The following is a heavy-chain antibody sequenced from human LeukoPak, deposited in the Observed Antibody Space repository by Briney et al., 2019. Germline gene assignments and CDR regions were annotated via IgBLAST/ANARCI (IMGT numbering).Heavy chain of an antibody. CDR1: GFTFSTYW. Sequence: GGSLRLSCSASGFTFSTYWMSWVRQAPGKGLEWVSSISSSSSYIYYADSVKGRFTISRDNAKNSLYLQMNSLRAEDTAVYYCAREVYDSSGARLDHWGQGTLVTVSS. J-gene: IGHJ4*02. CDR2: ISSSSSYI. CDR3: AREVYDSSGARLDH. V-gene: IGHV3-21*01. D-gene: IGHD3-22*01.